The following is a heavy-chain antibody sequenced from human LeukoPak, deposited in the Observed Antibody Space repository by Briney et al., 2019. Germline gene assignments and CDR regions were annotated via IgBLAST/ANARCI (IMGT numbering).Heavy chain of an antibody. CDR1: GGSLSSYY. D-gene: IGHD3-22*01. V-gene: IGHV4-59*01. J-gene: IGHJ5*02. CDR3: ARGSLSDYYDSSGFPAET. Sequence: SETLSLTCTVSGGSLSSYYWSWIRQPPGKGLEWIGYIYYSGSTNYNPSLKSRVTISVDTSKNQFSLKLSSVTAADTAVYYCARGSLSDYYDSSGFPAETWGQGTLVTVSS. CDR2: IYYSGST.